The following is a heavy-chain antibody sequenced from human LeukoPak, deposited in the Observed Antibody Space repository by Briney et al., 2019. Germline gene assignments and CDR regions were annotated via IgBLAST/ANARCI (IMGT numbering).Heavy chain of an antibody. V-gene: IGHV4-38-2*02. CDR1: GYSISSGYY. CDR2: IRHSGTT. J-gene: IGHJ4*02. Sequence: SETLSLTCTVSGYSISSGYYWGWIRQPPGKGLEWIGTIRHSGTTYYNPSLKSRVTISVGTSKNQFSLRLSSVTAADTAVYYCARFFRTVWELPYYWGPGTLVTVSS. CDR3: ARFFRTVWELPYY. D-gene: IGHD1-26*01.